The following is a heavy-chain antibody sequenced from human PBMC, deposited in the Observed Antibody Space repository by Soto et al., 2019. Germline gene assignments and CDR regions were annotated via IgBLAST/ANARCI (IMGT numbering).Heavy chain of an antibody. J-gene: IGHJ6*02. CDR2: ISGSVAST. CDR3: AKAPNSGWAYYSYGMDV. D-gene: IGHD6-19*01. V-gene: IGHV3-23*01. Sequence: SGGSLRLSCAASGFTFSTYAMSWVRQAPGKGLAWVSAISGSVASTYYADSVKGRFTISRDNSKNTLYLQINSLRAEDTAVYFCAKAPNSGWAYYSYGMDVWGQGTTVTVSS. CDR1: GFTFSTYA.